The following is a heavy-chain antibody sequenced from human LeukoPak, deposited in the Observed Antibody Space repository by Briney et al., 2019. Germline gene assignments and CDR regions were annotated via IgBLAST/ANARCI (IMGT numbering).Heavy chain of an antibody. CDR3: AREGGGYQNYFDY. CDR2: IYSGGST. D-gene: IGHD3-16*01. Sequence: GGSLRLSCAASGFTFSSYWMSWVRQAPGKGLEWVSVIYSGGSTYYADSVKGRFTISRDNSKNTLYLQMNSLRAEDTAVYYCAREGGGYQNYFDYWGQGTLVTVSS. V-gene: IGHV3-53*01. J-gene: IGHJ4*02. CDR1: GFTFSSYW.